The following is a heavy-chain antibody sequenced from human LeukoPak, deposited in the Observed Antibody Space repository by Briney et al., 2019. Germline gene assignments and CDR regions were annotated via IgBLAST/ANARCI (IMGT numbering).Heavy chain of an antibody. J-gene: IGHJ3*01. CDR3: AKNHEHGRYAGFDF. CDR1: GFTFSGFV. D-gene: IGHD2-2*01. V-gene: IGHV3-23*01. Sequence: GGSLRLSCAASGFTFSGFVISWVRQAPGKGPQWVADISGSGGSTYYADSVKGRFSVSRDNSKNMVYLEPNSLRAEDTAVYYCAKNHEHGRYAGFDFWAEGALVAVSS. CDR2: ISGSGGST.